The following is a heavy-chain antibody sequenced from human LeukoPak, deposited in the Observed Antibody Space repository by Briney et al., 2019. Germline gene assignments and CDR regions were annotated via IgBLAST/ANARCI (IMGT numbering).Heavy chain of an antibody. CDR2: INPNSGGT. V-gene: IGHV1-2*04. J-gene: IGHJ4*02. CDR3: ARADHKGSLDY. Sequence: ASVKVSCKASGYTFTSYGISWVRQAPGQGLEWMGWINPNSGGTNYAQKSQGWVTMTRDTSISTAYMELSRLRSDDTAVYYCARADHKGSLDYWGQGTLVTVSS. D-gene: IGHD1-14*01. CDR1: GYTFTSYG.